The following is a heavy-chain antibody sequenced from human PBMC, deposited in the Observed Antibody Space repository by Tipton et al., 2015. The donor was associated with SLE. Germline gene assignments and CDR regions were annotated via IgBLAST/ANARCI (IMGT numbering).Heavy chain of an antibody. V-gene: IGHV3-30-3*02. CDR2: ISYDGSNK. Sequence: QLVQSGAEVKKPGSSVKVSCKASGGTFSSYAMHWVRQAPGKGLEWVAVISYDGSNKYYADSVKGRFTISRDNSKNTLYLQMNSLRAEDTAVYYCAKSAPRWELPHWHAFDIWGQGTMVTVSS. CDR1: GGTFSSYA. J-gene: IGHJ3*02. CDR3: AKSAPRWELPHWHAFDI. D-gene: IGHD1-26*01.